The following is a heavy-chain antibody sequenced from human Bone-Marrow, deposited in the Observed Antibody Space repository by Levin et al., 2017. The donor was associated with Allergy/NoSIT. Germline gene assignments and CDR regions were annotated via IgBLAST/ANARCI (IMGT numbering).Heavy chain of an antibody. J-gene: IGHJ4*02. CDR3: AKGVGWNAGDS. D-gene: IGHD1-1*01. Sequence: NPSETLSLTCTVSGASIATSSYYWAWIRQSPGKGLEWIGNLFYSGSTYYNPSLKSRVTISVDTSKNQVFLNLTSVAATDTAIYYCAKGVGWNAGDSWGPGTLVIVSS. CDR2: LFYSGST. V-gene: IGHV4-39*01. CDR1: GASIATSSYY.